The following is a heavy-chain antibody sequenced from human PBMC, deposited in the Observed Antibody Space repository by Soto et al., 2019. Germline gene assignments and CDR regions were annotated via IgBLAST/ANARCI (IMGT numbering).Heavy chain of an antibody. CDR3: ARARGYCTGPSCSLFYFYGLDV. CDR1: GFPFSHYA. Sequence: VQLLESGGGLVQPGGSLRLSCAASGFPFSHYAMSWVRQAPGKGLEWVSAISGSGNDASYADSVRGRFTISRDNSRDTLYLQMNSLRADDTAVYYCARARGYCTGPSCSLFYFYGLDVWGQGTKVSVSS. V-gene: IGHV3-23*01. D-gene: IGHD2-2*01. J-gene: IGHJ6*02. CDR2: ISGSGNDA.